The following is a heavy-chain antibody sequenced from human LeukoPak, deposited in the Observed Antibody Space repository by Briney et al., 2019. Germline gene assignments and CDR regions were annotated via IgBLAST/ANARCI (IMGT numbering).Heavy chain of an antibody. CDR3: AREGSGWYNDY. Sequence: PGGSLRLSCAASEFTFSSYAMSWVRQAPGKGLEWVSAISGSGGSTYYADSVKGRFTISRDNAKNTLYVQMNSLRAEDTAVYCCAREGSGWYNDYWGQGTLVTVSS. J-gene: IGHJ4*02. D-gene: IGHD6-19*01. V-gene: IGHV3-23*01. CDR1: EFTFSSYA. CDR2: ISGSGGST.